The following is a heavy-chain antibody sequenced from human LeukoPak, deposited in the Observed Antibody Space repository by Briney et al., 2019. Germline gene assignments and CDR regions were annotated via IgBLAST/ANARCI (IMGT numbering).Heavy chain of an antibody. CDR1: GGSISSSNW. D-gene: IGHD4-17*01. Sequence: SETLSLTCAVSGGSISSSNWWSWVRQPPGKGLEWIGEIYHSGSTNYNPSLKSRVTISVDKSKNQFSLKLSSVTAADTAVYYCASAPYGDYYYYYMDVWGKGTTVTVSS. V-gene: IGHV4-4*02. J-gene: IGHJ6*03. CDR2: IYHSGST. CDR3: ASAPYGDYYYYYMDV.